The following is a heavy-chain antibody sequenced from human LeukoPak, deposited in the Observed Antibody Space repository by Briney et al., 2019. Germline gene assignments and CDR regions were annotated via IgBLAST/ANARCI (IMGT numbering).Heavy chain of an antibody. CDR1: GGSFSGYY. V-gene: IGHV4-34*01. Sequence: SETLSLTCAVYGGSFSGYYWKWIRQPPGKGLECIGEINHSGSTNYNPSLKSRVTISVDTSKNQFSLKLTSVTAADTAVYYCARPGIPGRGPWGHDSYYMDVWGKGTTVTVSS. CDR2: INHSGST. J-gene: IGHJ6*03. D-gene: IGHD1-20*01. CDR3: ARPGIPGRGPWGHDSYYMDV.